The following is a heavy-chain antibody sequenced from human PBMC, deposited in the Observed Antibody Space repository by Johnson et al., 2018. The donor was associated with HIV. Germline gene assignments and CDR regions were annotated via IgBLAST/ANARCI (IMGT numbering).Heavy chain of an antibody. CDR1: GFTFSDYY. CDR2: ISSSGSTI. Sequence: QVQLVESGGGLIQPGGSLRLSCAASGFTFSDYYMSWIRQAPGKGLEWVSYISSSGSTIYYADSVKGRFTISRDNSKNTLYLQMNSLRAEDTAVYYCAKQLAGHDAFDIWGQGTMVTVSS. V-gene: IGHV3-11*04. J-gene: IGHJ3*02. CDR3: AKQLAGHDAFDI. D-gene: IGHD6-6*01.